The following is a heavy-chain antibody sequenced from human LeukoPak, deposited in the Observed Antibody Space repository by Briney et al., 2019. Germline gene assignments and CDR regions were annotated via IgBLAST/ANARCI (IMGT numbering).Heavy chain of an antibody. D-gene: IGHD6-13*01. J-gene: IGHJ4*02. CDR2: ISAYNGNT. CDR1: GYTFTSYG. Sequence: GASVKVSCKASGYTFTSYGISWVRQAPGQGLEWMGWISAYNGNTNYAQKLQGRVTMTTDTFTSTAYMELRSLRSDDTAVYYCARAYPGAAGTRYFDYWGQGTLVTVSS. CDR3: ARAYPGAAGTRYFDY. V-gene: IGHV1-18*01.